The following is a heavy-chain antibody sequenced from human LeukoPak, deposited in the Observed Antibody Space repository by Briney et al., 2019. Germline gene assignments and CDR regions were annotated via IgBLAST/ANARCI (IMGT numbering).Heavy chain of an antibody. CDR3: AREGAVEQQLKELGNWFDP. CDR2: FDPEDGET. Sequence: ASVKVSCKVSGYTLTELSMHWVRQAPGKGLEWMGGFDPEDGETIYAQKFQGRVTMTEDTSTDTAYMELSSLRSEDTAVYYCAREGAVEQQLKELGNWFDPWGQGTLVTVSS. J-gene: IGHJ5*02. D-gene: IGHD6-13*01. CDR1: GYTLTELS. V-gene: IGHV1-24*01.